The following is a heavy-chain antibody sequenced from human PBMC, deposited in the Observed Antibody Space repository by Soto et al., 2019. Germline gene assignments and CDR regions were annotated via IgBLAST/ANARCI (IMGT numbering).Heavy chain of an antibody. CDR2: ISPSSSFL. Sequence: GGSLRLSCXASGFSFRSYYLNWVRQAPGRGLEWVSSISPSSSFLSYADSVKGRFTISRDNAKSSVHLQMNSLRAEDTAVYFCARVGTDYGSGSPYYSDYWGQGTLVTVSS. J-gene: IGHJ4*02. V-gene: IGHV3-21*06. CDR3: ARVGTDYGSGSPYYSDY. CDR1: GFSFRSYY. D-gene: IGHD3-10*01.